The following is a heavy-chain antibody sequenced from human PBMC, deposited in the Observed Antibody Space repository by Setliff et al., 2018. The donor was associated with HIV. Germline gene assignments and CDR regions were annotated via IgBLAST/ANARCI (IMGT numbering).Heavy chain of an antibody. CDR3: ARHAPRNHDLAGVFYPYYMDV. Sequence: SETLSLTCTVSGGSISSFYWSWIRQPPGKGLVWIGYIYYSGSTSYNPSLKSRVTISVDTSKTQFSLKLSSVTAADTAVYYCARHAPRNHDLAGVFYPYYMDVWGKGTTVTVSS. CDR2: IYYSGST. J-gene: IGHJ6*03. V-gene: IGHV4-59*08. D-gene: IGHD1-1*01. CDR1: GGSISSFY.